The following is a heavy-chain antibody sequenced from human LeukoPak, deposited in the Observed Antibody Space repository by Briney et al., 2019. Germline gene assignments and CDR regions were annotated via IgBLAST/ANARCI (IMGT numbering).Heavy chain of an antibody. CDR1: GGSISSYY. J-gene: IGHJ4*02. D-gene: IGHD2/OR15-2a*01. V-gene: IGHV4-59*01. Sequence: SETLSLTCTVSGGSISSYYWSWIRQPPGKGLEWIGYIYYSGSTNYNPSLKSRVTISVDTSKNQFSLKLSSVTAADTAVYYCARSQATEYDDWGQGTLVTVSS. CDR3: ARSQATEYDD. CDR2: IYYSGST.